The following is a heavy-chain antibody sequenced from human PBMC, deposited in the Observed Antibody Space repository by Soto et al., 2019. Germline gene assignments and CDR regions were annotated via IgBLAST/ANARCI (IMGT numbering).Heavy chain of an antibody. Sequence: SETLSLTCTVSGGSISSSSYYWGWIRLPPGKGLEWIGSIYYSGSTYYNPSLKSRVTISVDTSKNQFSLKLSSVTAADTAVYYCARHYREYFDYWGQGTLVTVSS. CDR1: GGSISSSSYY. CDR3: ARHYREYFDY. CDR2: IYYSGST. D-gene: IGHD4-4*01. V-gene: IGHV4-39*01. J-gene: IGHJ4*02.